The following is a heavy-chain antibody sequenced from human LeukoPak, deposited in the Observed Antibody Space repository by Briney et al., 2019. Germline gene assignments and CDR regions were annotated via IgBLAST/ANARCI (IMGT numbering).Heavy chain of an antibody. V-gene: IGHV1-46*01. Sequence: VASVKVSCKASGYTFTSYYLHWVRQAPGQGLEWVGIINPSSDSTKYAQKFQGRVTMTRDTSTSTVYMELSSLRSEGTAVYFCARTLFYYDSSAVGDDAFDLWGQGTMVTVSS. D-gene: IGHD3-22*01. J-gene: IGHJ3*01. CDR1: GYTFTSYY. CDR3: ARTLFYYDSSAVGDDAFDL. CDR2: INPSSDST.